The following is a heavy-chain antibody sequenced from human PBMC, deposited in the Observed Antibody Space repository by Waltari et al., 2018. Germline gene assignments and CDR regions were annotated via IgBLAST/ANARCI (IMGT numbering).Heavy chain of an antibody. Sequence: QVQLVQSGAEVKKPGASVKVSCKASGYTFTSYGISWVRQAPGQGLEWMGWISAYKGNTNYAQKLQSRVTRTTDTSTSTAYMDLRSLRSDDTAVYYCARDRNYCSGGSCYPTPYYYYGMDVWGQGTTVTVSS. CDR3: ARDRNYCSGGSCYPTPYYYYGMDV. CDR1: GYTFTSYG. CDR2: ISAYKGNT. D-gene: IGHD2-15*01. V-gene: IGHV1-18*01. J-gene: IGHJ6*02.